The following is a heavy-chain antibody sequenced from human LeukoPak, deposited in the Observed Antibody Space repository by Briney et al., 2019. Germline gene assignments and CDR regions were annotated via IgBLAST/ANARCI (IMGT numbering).Heavy chain of an antibody. D-gene: IGHD1-26*01. CDR1: GGSISSSNW. V-gene: IGHV4-4*02. CDR3: ARDPGPGGATSLDY. CDR2: IYHSGST. J-gene: IGHJ4*02. Sequence: PSETLSLTRAVSGGSISSSNWWSWVCQPPGKGLEWIGEIYHSGSTNYNPSLKSRVTTSVDKSKNQFSLKLSSVTAADTAVYYCARDPGPGGATSLDYWGQGTLVTVSS.